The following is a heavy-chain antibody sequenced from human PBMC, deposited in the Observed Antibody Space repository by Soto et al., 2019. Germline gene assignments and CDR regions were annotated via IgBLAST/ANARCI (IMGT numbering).Heavy chain of an antibody. CDR3: AKSLSGYFRY. V-gene: IGHV3-30*18. Sequence: QVQLVESGGGVVQPGRSLRLSCAASGFTFSSYGMHWVRQAPGKGLEWVAVISYDGSNKYYADSVKGRFTISRDNSKNTLYLQMNSLRAEDTAVHYCAKSLSGYFRYWGQGTLVTVSS. CDR2: ISYDGSNK. D-gene: IGHD3-22*01. J-gene: IGHJ4*02. CDR1: GFTFSSYG.